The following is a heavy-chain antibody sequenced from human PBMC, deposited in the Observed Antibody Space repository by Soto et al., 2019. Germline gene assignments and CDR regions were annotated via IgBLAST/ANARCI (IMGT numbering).Heavy chain of an antibody. D-gene: IGHD2-2*01. CDR2: IYYSGST. Sequence: PSETLSLTCTVSGGSISSGGYYWSWIRQHPGKGLEWIGYIYYSGSTYYNLSLKSRVTISVDTSKNQFSLKLSSVTAADTAVYYCARDPRSVVPAIDIWGQGTMVTVSS. CDR1: GGSISSGGYY. CDR3: ARDPRSVVPAIDI. V-gene: IGHV4-31*03. J-gene: IGHJ3*02.